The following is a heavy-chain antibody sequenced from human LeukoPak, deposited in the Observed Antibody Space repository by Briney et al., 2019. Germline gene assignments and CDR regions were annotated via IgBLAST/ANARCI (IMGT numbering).Heavy chain of an antibody. D-gene: IGHD3-3*01. CDR3: ARAYLEWLYNWFDP. J-gene: IGHJ5*02. Sequence: SETLSLTCTVSGGSISSSSYYWGWNRQPPGRGLEWIGSVYYSGSTYYNPSLKSRVTISVDTSKNQFSLKLSSVTAADTAVYYCARAYLEWLYNWFDPWGQGTLVTVSS. CDR1: GGSISSSSYY. CDR2: VYYSGST. V-gene: IGHV4-39*07.